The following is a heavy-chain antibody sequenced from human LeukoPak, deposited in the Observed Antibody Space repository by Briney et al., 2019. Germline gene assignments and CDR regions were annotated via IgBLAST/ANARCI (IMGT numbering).Heavy chain of an antibody. J-gene: IGHJ5*02. CDR3: TREIVVVPSAMGFDP. CDR1: GYSFTTYY. V-gene: IGHV1-46*01. D-gene: IGHD2-2*01. CDR2: INPSGGST. Sequence: ASVKVSCKASGYSFTTYYIHWVRQAPGQGLEWMGVINPSGGSTSFAQKFQARLTMTRDTSTSTVYMELSGLSSEDTAVYYCTREIVVVPSAMGFDPWGQGTLVTVSS.